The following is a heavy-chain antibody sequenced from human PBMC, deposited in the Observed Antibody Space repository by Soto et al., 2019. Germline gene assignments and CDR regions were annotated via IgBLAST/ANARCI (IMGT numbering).Heavy chain of an antibody. V-gene: IGHV1-69*01. CDR1: GGTFSGYA. J-gene: IGHJ4*02. D-gene: IGHD3-10*01. Sequence: QVQLVPSGAEVKKPGSSVKVSCKASGGTFSGYAISWVRQAPGQGPEWMGGIIPIFGTANYAQKFQGRITITADESTSTAYMELSSLRSEDTALYYCARGRITMVRGVPNPPFDYWGQGTLVTVSS. CDR2: IIPIFGTA. CDR3: ARGRITMVRGVPNPPFDY.